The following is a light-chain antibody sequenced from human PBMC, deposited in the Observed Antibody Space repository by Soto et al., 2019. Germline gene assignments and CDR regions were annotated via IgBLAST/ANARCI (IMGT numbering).Light chain of an antibody. CDR1: QSVSSNY. J-gene: IGKJ2*01. CDR3: QQYGSSLLYT. Sequence: EIVLTQSPGTLSLSPGERATLSCRASQSVSSNYLAWYQQKPGQAPRLLIYGASSRATDIPDRFSGSGSGTDFTLTISRLEPEDFAVYYCQQYGSSLLYTFGQGTKLEI. V-gene: IGKV3-20*01. CDR2: GAS.